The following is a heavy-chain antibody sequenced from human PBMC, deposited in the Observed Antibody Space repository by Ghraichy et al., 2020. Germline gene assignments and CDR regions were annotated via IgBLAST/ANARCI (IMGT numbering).Heavy chain of an antibody. J-gene: IGHJ4*02. D-gene: IGHD2-2*01. CDR3: ARGLQGYCNYTNCPFDQ. CDR1: GFSFGDYD. V-gene: IGHV3-13*01. CDR2: IGTLGDT. Sequence: ESLNISCVVSGFSFGDYDMHWVRQATGRGLEWVSSIGTLGDTYYPGSVVGRFTISRENATDSLYLQMNSLRAGDTAVYYCARGLQGYCNYTNCPFDQWGQGTLVTVSS.